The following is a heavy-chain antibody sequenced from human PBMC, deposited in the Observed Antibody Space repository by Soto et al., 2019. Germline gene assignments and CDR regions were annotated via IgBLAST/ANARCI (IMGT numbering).Heavy chain of an antibody. D-gene: IGHD6-13*01. V-gene: IGHV3-33*01. CDR2: IWYDGSNK. J-gene: IGHJ6*02. CDR3: ARSIAAAGPRYYYYYGMDV. CDR1: GFTFSSYG. Sequence: GESLKISCAASGFTFSSYGMHWVRQAPGKGLEWVAVIWYDGSNKYYADSVKGRFTISRDNSKNTLYLQMNSLRAEDTAVYYCARSIAAAGPRYYYYYGMDVWGQGTTVTVSS.